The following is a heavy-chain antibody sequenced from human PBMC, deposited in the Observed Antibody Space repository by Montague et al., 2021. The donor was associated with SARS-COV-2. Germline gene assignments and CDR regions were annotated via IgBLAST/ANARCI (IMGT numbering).Heavy chain of an antibody. V-gene: IGHV4-59*01. CDR1: GGPITSYY. J-gene: IGHJ5*02. CDR3: ARGLESYGSGSHHFDP. Sequence: SETRSLTCAVSGGPITSYYWNWIRQPPGKGLEYIGYISHSGSTNYNPSLKSRVSISVDTSKNQFSLKLRSVTAADTAVYYCARGLESYGSGSHHFDPWGQGTLVTVSS. D-gene: IGHD3-10*01. CDR2: ISHSGST.